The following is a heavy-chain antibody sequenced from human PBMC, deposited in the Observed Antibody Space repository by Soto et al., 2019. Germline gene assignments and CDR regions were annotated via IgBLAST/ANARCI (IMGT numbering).Heavy chain of an antibody. Sequence: EVQLVESGGGLVQPGRSLRLSCAASGFTFDDYAVHWVRQAPGKGLEWVSGISWNSGSIGYAVSVKGRFTISRDNAKNSLYLQMNSLRTEDTALYYCAKDTEAARYDAFDIWGQGTMVTVSS. CDR3: AKDTEAARYDAFDI. J-gene: IGHJ3*02. D-gene: IGHD6-6*01. CDR2: ISWNSGSI. V-gene: IGHV3-9*01. CDR1: GFTFDDYA.